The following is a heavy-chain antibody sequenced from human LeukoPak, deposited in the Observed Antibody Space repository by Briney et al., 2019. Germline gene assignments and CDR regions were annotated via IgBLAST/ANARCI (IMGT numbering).Heavy chain of an antibody. CDR3: ARRCSSSSCYAD. CDR1: GFTFSSYA. V-gene: IGHV3-64D*06. J-gene: IGHJ4*02. D-gene: IGHD2-2*01. CDR2: ISPNGGST. Sequence: GGSLRLSCSASGFTFSSYAMHWVRQAPGKGLEYVSAISPNGGSTYYADSVKGRFTISRDNSKNTLYLQMSSLRAEDTAGYYCARRCSSSSCYADWGQGTLVTVSS.